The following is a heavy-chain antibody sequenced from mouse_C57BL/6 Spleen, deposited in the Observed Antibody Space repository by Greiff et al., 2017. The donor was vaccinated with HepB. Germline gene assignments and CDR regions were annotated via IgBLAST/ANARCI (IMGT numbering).Heavy chain of an antibody. V-gene: IGHV1-53*01. CDR2: INPSNGGT. Sequence: QVHVKQPGTELVKPGASVKLSCKASGYTFTSYWMHWVKQRPGQGLEWIGNINPSNGGTNYNEKFKSKATLTVDKSSSTAYMQLSSLTSEDSAVYYCARHTTVVATDYAMDYWGQGTSVTVSS. CDR3: ARHTTVVATDYAMDY. D-gene: IGHD1-1*01. CDR1: GYTFTSYW. J-gene: IGHJ4*01.